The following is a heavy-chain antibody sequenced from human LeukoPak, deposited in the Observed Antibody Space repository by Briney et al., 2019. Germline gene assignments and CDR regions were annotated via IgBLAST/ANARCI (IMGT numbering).Heavy chain of an antibody. Sequence: GGSLRLSCAASGFTFSSYAMSWVRQAPEKGLEWVSAISGSGGSTYYADSVKGRFTISRDNSKNTLYLQMNSLRAEDTAVYYCAKEVRGYSYGYEGDYWGQGTLVTVSS. V-gene: IGHV3-23*01. D-gene: IGHD5-18*01. CDR3: AKEVRGYSYGYEGDY. CDR1: GFTFSSYA. CDR2: ISGSGGST. J-gene: IGHJ4*02.